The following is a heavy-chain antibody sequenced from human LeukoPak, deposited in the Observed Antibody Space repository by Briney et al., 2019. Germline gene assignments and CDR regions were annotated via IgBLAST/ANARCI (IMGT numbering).Heavy chain of an antibody. D-gene: IGHD2-21*02. J-gene: IGHJ5*02. CDR2: VAYGGSP. Sequence: SETLSLTCTVSTGSIKSGDYYWGWIRQPPGKGLEWLGYVAYGGSPSYNPSLKTRISISVDTSKNQFSLKMDSLTAADTAYYYCAAGVTTNYHWGLGTLVTVSS. CDR3: AAGVTTNYH. CDR1: TGSIKSGDYY. V-gene: IGHV4-30-4*01.